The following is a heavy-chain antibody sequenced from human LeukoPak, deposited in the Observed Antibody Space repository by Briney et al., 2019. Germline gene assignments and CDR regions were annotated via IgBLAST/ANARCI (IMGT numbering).Heavy chain of an antibody. V-gene: IGHV3-9*01. Sequence: GGSLRLSCAASGFTFDDYGMHWVRQAPGKGLEWVSGISWNRGSIDYADSVKGRFTISRDNAKNSLYLQMNSLRAEDTAVYYCAKDRLQLWLSYYFDYWGQGTLVTVSS. D-gene: IGHD5-18*01. CDR2: ISWNRGSI. CDR3: AKDRLQLWLSYYFDY. J-gene: IGHJ4*02. CDR1: GFTFDDYG.